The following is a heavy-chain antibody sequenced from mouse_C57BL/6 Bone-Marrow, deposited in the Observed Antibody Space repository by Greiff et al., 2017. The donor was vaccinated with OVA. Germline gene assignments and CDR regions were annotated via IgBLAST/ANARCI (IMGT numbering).Heavy chain of an antibody. CDR1: GYSITSGYY. CDR3: ARWLGRYFDV. Sequence: DVKLQESGPGLVKPSQSLSLTCSVTGYSITSGYYWNWIRQFPGNKLEWMGYISYDGSNNYNPSLKNRISITRDTSKNQFFLKLNSVTTEDTATYYCARWLGRYFDVWGTGTTVTVSS. D-gene: IGHD4-1*01. J-gene: IGHJ1*03. V-gene: IGHV3-6*01. CDR2: ISYDGSN.